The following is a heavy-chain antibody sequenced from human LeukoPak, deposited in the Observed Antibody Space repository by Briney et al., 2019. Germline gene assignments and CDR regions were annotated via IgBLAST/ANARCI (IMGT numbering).Heavy chain of an antibody. CDR1: GGSISSGGYY. J-gene: IGHJ5*02. V-gene: IGHV4-61*02. Sequence: SETLSLTCTVSGGSISSGGYYWSWIRQPAGKGLEYLGRIYSTGSTNYNPSLRSRVTISVDTSKNHFSLKLSSVTAADTAVYYCARDQRGLTRRWFDPWGQGTLVTVSS. CDR2: IYSTGST. CDR3: ARDQRGLTRRWFDP. D-gene: IGHD4/OR15-4a*01.